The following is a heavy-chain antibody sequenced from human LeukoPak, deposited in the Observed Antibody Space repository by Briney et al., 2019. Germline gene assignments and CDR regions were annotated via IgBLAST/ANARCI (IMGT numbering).Heavy chain of an antibody. V-gene: IGHV3-21*01. CDR1: GFTFSSYS. CDR2: IDSSGGHV. Sequence: GGSLGLSCEASGFTFSSYSMNWVRQAPGQGLEWVSYIDSSGGHVYYVDSVKGRFTTSRDNARDSLHLQMTSLRAEDTAVYYCARAYFDSGAPHDYWGQGTLVSVSS. CDR3: ARAYFDSGAPHDY. J-gene: IGHJ4*02. D-gene: IGHD3-22*01.